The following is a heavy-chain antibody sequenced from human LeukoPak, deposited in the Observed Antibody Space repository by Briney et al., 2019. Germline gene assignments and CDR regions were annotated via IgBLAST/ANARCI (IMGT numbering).Heavy chain of an antibody. Sequence: GGSLRLSCAASGFTFDDYAMHWVRQAPGKGLEWVSLISWDGGRTYYADSVKGRFTIARDNRKNSLYLQMNSLRAEDTALYYCAKDKFDGSGSYYFDYWSQGTLVTVSS. CDR2: ISWDGGRT. V-gene: IGHV3-43D*03. CDR1: GFTFDDYA. D-gene: IGHD3-10*01. J-gene: IGHJ4*02. CDR3: AKDKFDGSGSYYFDY.